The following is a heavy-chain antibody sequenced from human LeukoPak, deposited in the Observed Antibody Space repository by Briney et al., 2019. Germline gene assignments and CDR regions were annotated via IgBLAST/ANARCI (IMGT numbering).Heavy chain of an antibody. CDR2: VYYTGNT. D-gene: IGHD5-24*01. Sequence: SETLSLTCTISGDSISYHNYYWDWIRQPPGQGLEWIGTVYYTGNTYYNSSLKSRVAISVDTSKNQFSLQLSSMTAADTVVYYCARLRAMAGHRGGFDFWGQGTMVTVSS. J-gene: IGHJ3*01. V-gene: IGHV4-39*01. CDR3: ARLRAMAGHRGGFDF. CDR1: GDSISYHNYY.